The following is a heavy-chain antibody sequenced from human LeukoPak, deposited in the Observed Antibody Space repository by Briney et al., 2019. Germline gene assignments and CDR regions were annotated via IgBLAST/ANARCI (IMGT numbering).Heavy chain of an antibody. V-gene: IGHV3-30*04. D-gene: IGHD6-13*01. CDR3: ARDSSVVGIAAAGSNWFDP. Sequence: SGRSLGLSCAASGFTFSSYAMHWVRQAPGKGLEWVAVISYDGSNKYYADSVKGRFTISRDNSKNTLYLQMNSLRAEDTAVYYCARDSSVVGIAAAGSNWFDPWGQGTLVTVSS. CDR1: GFTFSSYA. CDR2: ISYDGSNK. J-gene: IGHJ5*02.